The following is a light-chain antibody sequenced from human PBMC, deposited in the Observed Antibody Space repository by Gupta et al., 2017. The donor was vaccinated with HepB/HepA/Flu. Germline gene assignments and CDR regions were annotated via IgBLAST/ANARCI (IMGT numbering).Light chain of an antibody. CDR2: TNI. CDR3: AAWDDTLKSVV. V-gene: IGLV1-44*01. Sequence: HSVLTHPPLPSGTPGQSVTISSSGSSSNIGSNSVHWYQQLPGTAPRLLIYTNIQRPSGVPDRFSGSKSGTSGSLAISGLQSEDEADYYCAAWDDTLKSVVIGGGTKLTVL. CDR1: SSNIGSNS. J-gene: IGLJ2*01.